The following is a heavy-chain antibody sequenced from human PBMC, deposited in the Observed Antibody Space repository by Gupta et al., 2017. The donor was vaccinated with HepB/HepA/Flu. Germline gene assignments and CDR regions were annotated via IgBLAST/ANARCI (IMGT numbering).Heavy chain of an antibody. CDR3: VRDRGGVTIPDY. Sequence: EVQLLESGGGLVQPGGSLRLSCATSGXRFNYHMMRGVRQLPGKGLEWVSGIDGTATNTYYADSVKGRFTISRDYSNNILYLQMDSLRVEDTALYFCVRDRGGVTIPDYWGQGTLVNVSS. V-gene: IGHV3-23*01. J-gene: IGHJ4*02. CDR1: GXRFNYHM. CDR2: IDGTATNT. D-gene: IGHD3-3*01.